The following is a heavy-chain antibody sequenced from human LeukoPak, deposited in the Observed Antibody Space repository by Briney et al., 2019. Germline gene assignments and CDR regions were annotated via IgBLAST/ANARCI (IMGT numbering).Heavy chain of an antibody. CDR1: GGSIGTSSYY. CDR2: IFYSGGT. Sequence: SSETLSLTCTVSGGSIGTSSYYWGWIRQPPGKGLEWIGSIFYSGGTYYNPSLKSRVSISVDILKNQFSLKLSSVTAADTAVYYCARGLQRGSIWSQGTLVTVSS. D-gene: IGHD1-1*01. V-gene: IGHV4-39*07. J-gene: IGHJ4*02. CDR3: ARGLQRGSI.